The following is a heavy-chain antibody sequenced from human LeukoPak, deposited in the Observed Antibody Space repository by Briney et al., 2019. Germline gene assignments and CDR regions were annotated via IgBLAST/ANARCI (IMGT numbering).Heavy chain of an antibody. CDR2: IWYDGSNK. D-gene: IGHD6-19*01. V-gene: IGHV3-33*06. Sequence: GGSLRLSCAASGFTFSSYGMHWVRQAPGKGLEWVAVIWYDGSNKYYADSVKGRFTISRDSSKNTLYLQMNSLRAEDTAVYYCAKDRGSIAVAEIDYWGQGTLVTVSS. CDR3: AKDRGSIAVAEIDY. J-gene: IGHJ4*02. CDR1: GFTFSSYG.